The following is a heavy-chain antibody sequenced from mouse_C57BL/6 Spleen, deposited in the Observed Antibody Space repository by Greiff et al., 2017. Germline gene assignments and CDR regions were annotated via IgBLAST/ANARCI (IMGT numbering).Heavy chain of an antibody. D-gene: IGHD1-1*01. Sequence: VQLVQSGPELVKPGASVKLSCKASGYTFTSYCIHWVKQRPGQGLEWIGWIYPGSGNTNYNEKFKGKATLTADTSSSTAYMQLSSLTSEDSAVYYGARRGDYYGCDFDDWGHGTTLTVSS. CDR1: GYTFTSYC. CDR3: ARRGDYYGCDFDD. CDR2: IYPGSGNT. V-gene: IGHV1-66*01. J-gene: IGHJ2*01.